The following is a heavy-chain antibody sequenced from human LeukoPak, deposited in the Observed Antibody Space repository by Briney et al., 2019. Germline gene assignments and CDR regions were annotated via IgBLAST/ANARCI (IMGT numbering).Heavy chain of an antibody. V-gene: IGHV4-4*07. CDR3: ARVDLRAAYFDY. J-gene: IGHJ4*02. D-gene: IGHD2-15*01. Sequence: PSETLSLTCTVSGGSISSYYRSWIRQPAGKGLDWIGRIYTSGSTSYNPSLKSRVTMSVDTSKNQFSLKLSSVTAADTAVYYCARVDLRAAYFDYWGQGTMVTVSS. CDR2: IYTSGST. CDR1: GGSISSYY.